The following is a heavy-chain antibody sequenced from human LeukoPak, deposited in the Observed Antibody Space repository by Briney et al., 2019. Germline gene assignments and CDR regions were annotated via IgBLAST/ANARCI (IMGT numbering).Heavy chain of an antibody. CDR2: IYTSGST. CDR3: ARQKAFGVVIISHWFDP. D-gene: IGHD3-3*01. Sequence: SETLSLTCTVSGGSISSGSHYWSWIRQPAGRGLEWIGRIYTSGSTNYNPSLKSRVTISVDTSKNQFSLKLSSVTAADTAVYYCARQKAFGVVIISHWFDPWGQGTLVTVSS. CDR1: GGSISSGSHY. J-gene: IGHJ5*02. V-gene: IGHV4-61*02.